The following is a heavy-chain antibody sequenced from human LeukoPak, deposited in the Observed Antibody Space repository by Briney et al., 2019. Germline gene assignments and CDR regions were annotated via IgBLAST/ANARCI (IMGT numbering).Heavy chain of an antibody. CDR2: IYSGGTT. CDR1: GFTVSSNY. CDR3: ARSLPFYYDSSGYYHFDY. J-gene: IGHJ4*02. Sequence: GGSLRLSCAASGFTVSSNYMSWVRQAPGKGLEWVSVIYSGGTTYYADSVKGRFTISRDNSKNTLYLQMNSLRAEDTAVYYCARSLPFYYDSSGYYHFDYWGQGTLVTVSS. D-gene: IGHD3-22*01. V-gene: IGHV3-66*01.